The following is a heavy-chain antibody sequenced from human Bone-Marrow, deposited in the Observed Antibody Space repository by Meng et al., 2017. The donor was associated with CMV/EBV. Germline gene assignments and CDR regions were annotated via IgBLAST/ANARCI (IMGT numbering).Heavy chain of an antibody. J-gene: IGHJ5*02. Sequence: SVKVSCKASGGTFSSYAISWVRQAPGQGLEWMGRIIPILGIANYAQKFQGRVTITADKSTSTAYMELSSLRSEDTAVYYCATTSNPNYGDYVSFSFDPWGQGTLVTVSS. V-gene: IGHV1-69*04. D-gene: IGHD4-17*01. CDR1: GGTFSSYA. CDR3: ATTSNPNYGDYVSFSFDP. CDR2: IIPILGIA.